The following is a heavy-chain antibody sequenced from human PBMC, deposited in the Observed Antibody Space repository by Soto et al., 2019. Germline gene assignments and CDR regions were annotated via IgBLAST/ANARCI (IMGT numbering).Heavy chain of an antibody. CDR3: ARERFLEWLTYFDY. CDR1: GFTFDDYA. Sequence: GGSLRLSCAASGFTFDDYAMHWVRQVPGKGLEWVSGINWNSGSIGYADSVKGRFAISRDNAKNSLHLQMNSLRAEDTAVYYCARERFLEWLTYFDYWGQGTLVTVS. D-gene: IGHD3-3*01. V-gene: IGHV3-9*01. J-gene: IGHJ4*02. CDR2: INWNSGSI.